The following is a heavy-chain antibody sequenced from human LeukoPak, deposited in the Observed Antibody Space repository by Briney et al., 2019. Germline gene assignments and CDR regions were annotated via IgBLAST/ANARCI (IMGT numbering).Heavy chain of an antibody. J-gene: IGHJ4*02. CDR1: GFTFSDYY. CDR2: ISSSGSTI. D-gene: IGHD5-18*01. CDR3: ARDQPIGYNYGYPFDN. V-gene: IGHV3-11*04. Sequence: GGSLRLSCATSGFTFSDYYMSWIRQAPGKGLEWVSYISSSGSTIYYADSVKGRFTISRDNAKNSLYLQMNNLRVEDTAVYYCARDQPIGYNYGYPFDNWGQGTLVTVSS.